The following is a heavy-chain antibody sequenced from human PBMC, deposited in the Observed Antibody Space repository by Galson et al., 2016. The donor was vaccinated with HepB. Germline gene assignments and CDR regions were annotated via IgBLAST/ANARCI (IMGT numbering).Heavy chain of an antibody. CDR3: ARQLNGYFFDF. CDR1: GYSFSSYW. J-gene: IGHJ4*02. V-gene: IGHV5-51*01. Sequence: QSGAEVKEPGESLKISCKGSGYSFSSYWIGWVRQRPGKGLEWMGVIFPGDSDSRYNPSFEGQVTFSVDKSISTAYLQWSSLEAPDTAMYFCARQLNGYFFDFWGQGTRITVSS. D-gene: IGHD3-22*01. CDR2: IFPGDSDS.